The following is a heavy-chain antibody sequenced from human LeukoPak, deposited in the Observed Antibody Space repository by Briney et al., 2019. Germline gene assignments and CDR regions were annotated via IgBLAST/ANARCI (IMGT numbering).Heavy chain of an antibody. J-gene: IGHJ6*02. D-gene: IGHD2-15*01. V-gene: IGHV1-18*01. CDR3: ARRYCSGGSCYSDGYYGMDV. CDR2: INAYNGNT. Sequence: ASVKVSCKASGYTFTNYGFSWVRQAPGQGLEWMGWINAYNGNTNYAQKLQGRVTMTTDSSTNTAYMELRSLRSDDTAVYYCARRYCSGGSCYSDGYYGMDVWGQGTTVTVSS. CDR1: GYTFTNYG.